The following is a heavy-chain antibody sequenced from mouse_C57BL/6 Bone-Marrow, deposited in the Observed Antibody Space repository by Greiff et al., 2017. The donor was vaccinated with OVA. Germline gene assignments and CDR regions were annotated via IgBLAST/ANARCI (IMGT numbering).Heavy chain of an antibody. J-gene: IGHJ2*01. CDR3: ARSRRTNYFDY. Sequence: QVQLQQPGAELVRPGSSVKLSCKASGYTFTSYWMDWVKQRPGQGLEWIGNIYPSDSETHYNQKFKDKATLTVDKSSSTAYMQLSSLTSEVSAVYYCARSRRTNYFDYWGQGTTLTVSS. CDR2: IYPSDSET. D-gene: IGHD3-1*01. CDR1: GYTFTSYW. V-gene: IGHV1-61*01.